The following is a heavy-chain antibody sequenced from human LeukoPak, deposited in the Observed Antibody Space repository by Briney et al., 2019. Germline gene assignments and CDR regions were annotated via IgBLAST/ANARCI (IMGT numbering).Heavy chain of an antibody. Sequence: PGGSLRLSCAASGFTFENYGMHWVRQAPDKGLEWLTFTSYDDSYQFYADSVRGRFTISRDNSKNTLYLQMNSLRAEDTAVYYCAKDMQGWAPVDYWGQGTLVTVSS. CDR1: GFTFENYG. V-gene: IGHV3-30*18. CDR3: AKDMQGWAPVDY. CDR2: TSYDDSYQ. J-gene: IGHJ4*02. D-gene: IGHD2-2*01.